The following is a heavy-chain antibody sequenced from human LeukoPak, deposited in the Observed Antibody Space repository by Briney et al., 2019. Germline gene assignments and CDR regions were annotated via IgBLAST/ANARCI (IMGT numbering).Heavy chain of an antibody. Sequence: PGGSLRLSCAASGFTFSSYAMHWVRQAPGKGLEYVSAISSNGGSTYYANSVKGRFTISRDNSKNTLYLQMGSLRVEDMAVYYCARGSFLGVDCYSEFDYWAREPWSPSPQ. J-gene: IGHJ4*02. CDR3: ARGSFLGVDCYSEFDY. CDR2: ISSNGGST. CDR1: GFTFSSYA. D-gene: IGHD2-21*02. V-gene: IGHV3-64*01.